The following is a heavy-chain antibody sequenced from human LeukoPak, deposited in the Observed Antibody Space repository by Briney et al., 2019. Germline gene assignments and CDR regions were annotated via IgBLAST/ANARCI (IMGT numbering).Heavy chain of an antibody. CDR2: LSDTGGST. CDR3: ARTYYYGSGSYPSFYMDV. V-gene: IGHV3-23*01. Sequence: RGSLRLSCVASVSSFYSDAMAWVRQAPEKGLEWVSSLSDTGGSTYYADSVKGRFTISRDNAKNSLYLQMNSLRAEDTAVYYCARTYYYGSGSYPSFYMDVWGKGTTVTVSS. J-gene: IGHJ6*03. CDR1: VSSFYSDA. D-gene: IGHD3-10*01.